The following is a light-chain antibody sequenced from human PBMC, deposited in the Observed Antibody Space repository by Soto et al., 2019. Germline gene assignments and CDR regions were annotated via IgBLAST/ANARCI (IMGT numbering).Light chain of an antibody. CDR1: QSINTY. J-gene: IGKJ5*01. V-gene: IGKV1-17*01. CDR3: LQHNSYPIT. Sequence: DIQMTQFPSSLSASVGDRVTITCRASQSINTYLNWYQHKPGEGPNLLIYSASSLQSGVPSRFSGSGSGTEFTLTISSLQPEDFATYYCLQHNSYPITFGQGTRLEIK. CDR2: SAS.